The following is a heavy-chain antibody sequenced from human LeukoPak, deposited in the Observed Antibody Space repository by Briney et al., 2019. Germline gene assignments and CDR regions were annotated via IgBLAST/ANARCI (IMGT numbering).Heavy chain of an antibody. CDR2: ISTGGSII. Sequence: PGGSLRLSCAASGFTFSQYWMYWVRQAPGKGLVWVSYISTGGSIINDADSVKGRFTISRDNAKNTLYLQMNSLRVEDTAVYYCVGGDYWGQGTLVTVSS. V-gene: IGHV3-74*01. CDR1: GFTFSQYW. J-gene: IGHJ4*02. CDR3: VGGDY.